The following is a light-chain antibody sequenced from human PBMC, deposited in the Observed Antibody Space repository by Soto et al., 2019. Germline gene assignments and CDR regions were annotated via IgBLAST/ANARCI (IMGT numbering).Light chain of an antibody. CDR1: QGISNS. J-gene: IGKJ3*01. V-gene: IGKV1-27*01. CDR3: QKYNSAPLT. Sequence: DIQMTQSPSSLSAFVGGRVTITCRASQGISNSLAWYQQKPGKGPKLLIYAASTLQSGVPARFSGSGSGTDFTLTISSLQPEDVATYYCQKYNSAPLTFGPGTKVDIK. CDR2: AAS.